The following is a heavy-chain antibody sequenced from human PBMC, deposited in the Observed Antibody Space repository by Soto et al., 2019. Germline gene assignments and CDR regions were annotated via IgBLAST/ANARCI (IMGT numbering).Heavy chain of an antibody. V-gene: IGHV1-69*01. CDR1: GGTFSSYA. J-gene: IGHJ4*02. CDR2: IIPIFGTA. CDR3: ARDLSGTYYYDSSGYYPFDY. Sequence: QVQLVQSGAEVKKPGSSVKVSCKASGGTFSSYAISWVRQAPGQGLECMGGIIPIFGTANYAQKFQGRVTITADESTSTAYMELSSLRSEDTAVYYCARDLSGTYYYDSSGYYPFDYWGQGTLVTVSS. D-gene: IGHD3-22*01.